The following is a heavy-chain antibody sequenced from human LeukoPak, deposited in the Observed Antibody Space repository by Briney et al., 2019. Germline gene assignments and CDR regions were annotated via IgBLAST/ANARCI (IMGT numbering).Heavy chain of an antibody. CDR1: GVTFSDHS. V-gene: IGHV3-21*01. D-gene: IGHD3-3*02. Sequence: GGSLSLSCVVSGVTFSDHSMNWVRQAPGKGPEWVSAISGSSSHIYYADSVKGRFTISRDNAKNSLYLQMNSLRDEDTAVYYCAKALYWYFDLWGRGTLVAVSS. CDR3: AKALYWYFDL. CDR2: ISGSSSHI. J-gene: IGHJ2*01.